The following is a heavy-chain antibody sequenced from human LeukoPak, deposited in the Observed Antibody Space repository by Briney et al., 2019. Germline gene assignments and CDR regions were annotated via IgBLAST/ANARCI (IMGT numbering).Heavy chain of an antibody. Sequence: INHNGNENYYVDSVKGRFTISRDNAKNSLYLQMSNLRAEDTAVYFCARGGGLDVWGQGATVTVSS. V-gene: IGHV3-7*04. CDR3: ARGGGLDV. CDR2: INHNGNEN. J-gene: IGHJ6*02.